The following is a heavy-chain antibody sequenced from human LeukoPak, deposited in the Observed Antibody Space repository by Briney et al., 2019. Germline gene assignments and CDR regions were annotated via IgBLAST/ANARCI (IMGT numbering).Heavy chain of an antibody. CDR3: ARFVTDTALWFDP. CDR1: GGSFSGYY. Sequence: PSETLSLTCAVYGGSFSGYYWSWIRQPPGKGLEWIGYIYYSGSTNYNPSLKSRVTISVDTSKNQFSLKLSSVTAADTAVYYCARFVTDTALWFDPWGQGTLVTVSS. D-gene: IGHD5-18*01. J-gene: IGHJ5*02. CDR2: IYYSGST. V-gene: IGHV4-59*01.